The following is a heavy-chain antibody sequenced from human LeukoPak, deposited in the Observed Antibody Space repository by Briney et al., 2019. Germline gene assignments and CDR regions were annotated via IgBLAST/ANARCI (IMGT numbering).Heavy chain of an antibody. D-gene: IGHD3-9*01. CDR3: ARDPSHYYYLDV. V-gene: IGHV1-2*02. CDR1: GYTFIGYY. Sequence: ASVKVSCKASGYTFIGYYMHWVRQAPGQGLEWMGWTNPNLGTTNYAQKFQGRVTMTRDTSISTIYMELSRLRSDDTAVYYCARDPSHYYYLDVWGKGTTVTVSS. J-gene: IGHJ6*03. CDR2: TNPNLGTT.